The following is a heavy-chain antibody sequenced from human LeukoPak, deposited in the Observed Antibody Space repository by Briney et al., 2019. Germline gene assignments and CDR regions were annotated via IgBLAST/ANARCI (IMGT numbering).Heavy chain of an antibody. CDR3: AREPITSGGNDAFDI. V-gene: IGHV4-34*01. CDR1: GVSFSGYY. J-gene: IGHJ3*02. Sequence: PSETLSLTCAVYGVSFSGYYWSWLRQPPGKGLEWLGEINHSGSTNYNPSLKSRVTISVDTSKNQFSLKLNSVTAADTAVFYCAREPITSGGNDAFDIWGQGTMVTVSS. D-gene: IGHD3-16*01. CDR2: INHSGST.